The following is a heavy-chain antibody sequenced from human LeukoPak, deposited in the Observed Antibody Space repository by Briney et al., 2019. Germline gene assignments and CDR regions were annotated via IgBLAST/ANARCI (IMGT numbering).Heavy chain of an antibody. CDR2: INPNSGGT. Sequence: PPASVTVSCTASGYTFTGYYIHWVRQAPGQGLEWMGWINPNSGGTNYAQKFQGRVTMTSDTSISTAYMELSRLRSDDTALYYCARGPSVWGQGTLVTVSS. CDR1: GYTFTGYY. J-gene: IGHJ4*02. V-gene: IGHV1-2*02. CDR3: ARGPSV.